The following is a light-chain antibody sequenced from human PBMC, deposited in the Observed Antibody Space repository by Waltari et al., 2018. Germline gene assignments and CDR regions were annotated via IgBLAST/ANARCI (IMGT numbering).Light chain of an antibody. CDR3: CAYAGNSV. V-gene: IGLV2-23*01. CDR2: EGN. J-gene: IGLJ1*01. Sequence: QSALTQPASVSGSPGQSITISCTGISSDVETFNLVSWYQQYPGKAPKLTIFEGNKRPSRVSNRFSGSKSGNTASLTISGLQTEDEADYFCCAYAGNSVFGTGTKVTVL. CDR1: SSDVETFNL.